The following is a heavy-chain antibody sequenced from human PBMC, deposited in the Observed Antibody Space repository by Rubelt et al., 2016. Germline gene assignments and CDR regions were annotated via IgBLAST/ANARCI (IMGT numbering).Heavy chain of an antibody. V-gene: IGHV3-66*01. CDR3: AAISLYSSGWYDY. CDR1: GFTVSSNY. J-gene: IGHJ4*02. D-gene: IGHD6-19*01. CDR2: IYSGGAT. Sequence: GGGLVQPGGSLRLSCAASGFTVSSNYMSWVRQAPGKGLEWVSLIYSGGATYYADSVKGRFTISRDNSENTLYLQMNNLGAEDTAVYFCAAISLYSSGWYDYWGQGTLVTVSS.